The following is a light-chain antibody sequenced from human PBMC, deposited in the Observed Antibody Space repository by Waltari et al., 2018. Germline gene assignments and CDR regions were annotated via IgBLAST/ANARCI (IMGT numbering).Light chain of an antibody. CDR3: QQLESYPLT. V-gene: IGKV1-9*01. CDR1: QCISSF. J-gene: IGKJ4*01. CDR2: AAS. Sequence: DIQLTQSPSFLSASVGDSVTITCRASQCISSFLAWYQQKPGRVPNLLIYAASTLRSGVPSRFSGTGSGTEFTLTISNLQPEDFATYYCQQLESYPLTFGGGTKVEIK.